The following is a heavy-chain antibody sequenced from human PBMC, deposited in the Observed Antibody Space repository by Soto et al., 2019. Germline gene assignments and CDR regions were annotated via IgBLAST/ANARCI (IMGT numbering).Heavy chain of an antibody. CDR3: APDPEECGGDCHNWFDP. CDR1: GGSISSSNW. CDR2: IYHSGST. V-gene: IGHV4-4*02. Sequence: QVQLQESGPGLVKPSGTLSLTCAVSGGSISSSNWWSWVRQPPGKGLEWIGEIYHSGSTNYNPSLKSRVTISVDKSKTQFSLKLSSVTAADTAVYYCAPDPEECGGDCHNWFDPWGQGTLVTVSS. J-gene: IGHJ5*02. D-gene: IGHD2-21*02.